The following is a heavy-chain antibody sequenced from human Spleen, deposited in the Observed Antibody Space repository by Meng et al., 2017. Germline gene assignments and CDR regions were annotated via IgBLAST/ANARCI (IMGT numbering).Heavy chain of an antibody. CDR2: INHSGST. D-gene: IGHD4-11*01. J-gene: IGHJ4*02. V-gene: IGHV4-34*01. CDR1: GVSFSGYY. CDR3: ARGPTTMAHDFDY. Sequence: VQLQEWGAGLLKPSETLSLTCAVYGVSFSGYYWSWIRQPPGKGREWIGEINHSGSTNYNPSLASRASISVDTSQNHLSLKLCSVTAADSAVYYCARGPTTMAHDFDYWGQGTLVTVSS.